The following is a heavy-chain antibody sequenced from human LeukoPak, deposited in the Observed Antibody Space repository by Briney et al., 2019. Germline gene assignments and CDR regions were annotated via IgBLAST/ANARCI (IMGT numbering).Heavy chain of an antibody. CDR3: ARQGDGYNADAFDI. CDR2: IYYSGST. CDR1: GGSISSYY. V-gene: IGHV4-59*01. Sequence: SETLSLTCTVSGGSISSYYWSWIRQPPGMGLEWIGYIYYSGSTNYNPSLKSRVTISVDTSKNQFSLKLSSVTAADTAVYYCARQGDGYNADAFDIWGQGTMVTVSS. J-gene: IGHJ3*02. D-gene: IGHD5-24*01.